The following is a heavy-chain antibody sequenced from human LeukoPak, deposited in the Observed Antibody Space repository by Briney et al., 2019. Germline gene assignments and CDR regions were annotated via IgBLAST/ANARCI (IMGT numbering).Heavy chain of an antibody. J-gene: IGHJ5*02. CDR1: GGSITGYY. D-gene: IGHD4-17*01. CDR2: ISDSGST. CDR3: ARVFRGAVTTNWFDP. V-gene: IGHV4-59*01. Sequence: PSETLSLTCTVSGGSITGYYWTWIRQPPGKGLEWIGYISDSGSTNYNPSLKSRVTMSVDSSNTEFSLRLNSVTAADTAVYYCARVFRGAVTTNWFDPWGQGTLVTVSS.